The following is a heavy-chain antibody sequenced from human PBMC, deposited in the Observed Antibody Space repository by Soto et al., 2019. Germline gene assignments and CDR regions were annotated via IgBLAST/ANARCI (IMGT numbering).Heavy chain of an antibody. D-gene: IGHD6-13*01. J-gene: IGHJ4*02. CDR3: AKEHRSSWYDFDY. CDR2: ISYDGSNK. CDR1: GFTFSSYG. V-gene: IGHV3-30*18. Sequence: GGSLRLSCAASGFTFSSYGMHWVRQAPGKGLEWVAVISYDGSNKYYADSVKGRFTISRDNSKNTLYLQMNSLRAEDTAVYYCAKEHRSSWYDFDYWGQGTLVTVSS.